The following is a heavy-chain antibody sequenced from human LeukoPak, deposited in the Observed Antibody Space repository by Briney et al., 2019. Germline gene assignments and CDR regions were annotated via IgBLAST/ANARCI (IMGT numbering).Heavy chain of an antibody. J-gene: IGHJ6*03. CDR1: GFTFDDYG. Sequence: PGGSLRLSCAASGFTFDDYGLSWVRQTPGKGLEWVSGINWNGGSTGYADSVKGRFTISRDIAKNSLYLQMNSLRAEDTAVYYCARATWDPNYYYYMDVWGKGTTVTISS. D-gene: IGHD1-26*01. CDR3: ARATWDPNYYYYMDV. CDR2: INWNGGST. V-gene: IGHV3-20*04.